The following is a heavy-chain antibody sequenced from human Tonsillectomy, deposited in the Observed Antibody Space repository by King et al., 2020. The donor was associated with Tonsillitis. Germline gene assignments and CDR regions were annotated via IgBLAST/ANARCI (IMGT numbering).Heavy chain of an antibody. V-gene: IGHV3-23*04. D-gene: IGHD6-13*01. CDR1: GFTFSSYA. CDR3: AKDQGSSSWYLYAFDI. Sequence: VQLVESGGGLVQPGGSLRLSCAASGFTFSSYAMSWVRQAPGKGLEWVSAISGSGGSTYYADSVKGRFTTSRDNSKNTLYLQMNSLRAEDTAVYYCAKDQGSSSWYLYAFDIWGQGTMVTVSS. J-gene: IGHJ3*02. CDR2: ISGSGGST.